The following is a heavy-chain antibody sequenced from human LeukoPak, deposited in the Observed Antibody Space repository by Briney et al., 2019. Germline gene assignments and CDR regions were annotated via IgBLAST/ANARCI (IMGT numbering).Heavy chain of an antibody. CDR1: GGSISSGDYY. V-gene: IGHV4-30-4*01. J-gene: IGHJ4*02. CDR3: ARTLPVGYSGYVGAIDY. Sequence: PSQTLSLTCTVFGGSISSGDYYWSWIRQPPGKGLEWIGYIYYSGSTYYNPSLKSRVTISVDTSKNQFSLKLSSVTAADTAVYYCARTLPVGYSGYVGAIDYWGQGTLVTVSS. D-gene: IGHD5-12*01. CDR2: IYYSGST.